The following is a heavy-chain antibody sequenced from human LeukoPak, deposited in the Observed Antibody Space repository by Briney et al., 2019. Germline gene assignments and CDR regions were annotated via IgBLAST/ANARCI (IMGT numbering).Heavy chain of an antibody. CDR2: INPNSGGT. D-gene: IGHD2-21*02. CDR3: AADWRDSSAEYFQH. Sequence: ASVKVSCKASGYTFTGYYMHWVRQAPGQGLEWMGWINPNSGGTNYAQKFQGRVTMTRDTSISTAYMELSRLRSDDTAVYYCAADWRDSSAEYFQHWGQGTLVTVSS. V-gene: IGHV1-2*02. CDR1: GYTFTGYY. J-gene: IGHJ1*01.